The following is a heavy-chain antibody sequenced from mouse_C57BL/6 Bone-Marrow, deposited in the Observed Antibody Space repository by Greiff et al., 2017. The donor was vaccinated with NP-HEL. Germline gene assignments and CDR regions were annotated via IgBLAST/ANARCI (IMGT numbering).Heavy chain of an antibody. CDR3: ARIASSAWFAY. CDR1: GFTFSDYY. J-gene: IGHJ3*01. D-gene: IGHD3-2*02. CDR2: INYDGSST. Sequence: EVMLVESEGGLVQPGSSMKLSCTASGFTFSDYYMAWVRQVPEKGLEWVANINYDGSSTYYLDSLQRRFIISSDNAKNSLYLQKRRLSSENTATYDCARIASSAWFAYWGQGTLVTVSA. V-gene: IGHV5-16*01.